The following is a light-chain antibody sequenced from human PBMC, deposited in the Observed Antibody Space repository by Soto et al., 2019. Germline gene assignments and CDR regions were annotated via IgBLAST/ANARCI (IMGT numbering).Light chain of an antibody. Sequence: EIVMTQSPATLSVSPGESTTLSCRAHQSVSSNLAWHQQKPGQAPRILMYDASTRATGISARFSGSGSGTDFTLTISSLEPEDFAVYYCQQRSNWPPGFGQGTRLEI. CDR3: QQRSNWPPG. V-gene: IGKV3-11*01. CDR1: QSVSSN. CDR2: DAS. J-gene: IGKJ5*01.